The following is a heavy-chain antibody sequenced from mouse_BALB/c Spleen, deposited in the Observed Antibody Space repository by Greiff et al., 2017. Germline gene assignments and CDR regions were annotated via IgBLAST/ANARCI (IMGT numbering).Heavy chain of an antibody. D-gene: IGHD2-4*01. Sequence: VQLQQSGAELVKPGASVKLSCTASGFNIKDTYMHWVKQRPEQGLEWIGRIDPANGNTKYDPKFQGKATRTADTSSNTAYLQLSSLTSEDTAVYYCARGDYDEWFAYWGQGTLVTVSA. CDR1: GFNIKDTY. CDR2: IDPANGNT. V-gene: IGHV14-3*02. CDR3: ARGDYDEWFAY. J-gene: IGHJ3*01.